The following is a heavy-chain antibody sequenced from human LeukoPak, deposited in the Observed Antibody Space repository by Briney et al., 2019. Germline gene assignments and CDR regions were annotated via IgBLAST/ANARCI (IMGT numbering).Heavy chain of an antibody. CDR3: VRIKGAVAGYFDY. Sequence: GGSLRLSCAPSGFTFCDFWMSWVRQAPGKGLEWVANIKHDGSEKYYVDSVKGRFTISRDNAKDSLYLQMYSLRAEDTALYYCVRIKGAVAGYFDYWGQGTLVTVSS. V-gene: IGHV3-7*01. CDR1: GFTFCDFW. J-gene: IGHJ4*02. CDR2: IKHDGSEK. D-gene: IGHD6-19*01.